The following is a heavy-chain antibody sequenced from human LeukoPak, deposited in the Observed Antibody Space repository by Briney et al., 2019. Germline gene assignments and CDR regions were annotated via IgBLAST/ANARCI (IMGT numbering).Heavy chain of an antibody. J-gene: IGHJ5*02. V-gene: IGHV1-69*06. CDR1: GGTFSSYA. CDR2: IIPIFGTA. Sequence: SVKVSCKASGGTFSSYAISWVRQAPGQGLEWMGGIIPIFGTANYAQKFQGRVTITADKSTCTAYMELSSLRSEDTAVYYCARDRGDYDILTGYYRDNWFDPWGQGTLVTVSS. D-gene: IGHD3-9*01. CDR3: ARDRGDYDILTGYYRDNWFDP.